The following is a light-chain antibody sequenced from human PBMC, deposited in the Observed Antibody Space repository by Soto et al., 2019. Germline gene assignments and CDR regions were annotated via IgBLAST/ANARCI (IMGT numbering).Light chain of an antibody. CDR3: QHYGSSLYT. CDR2: GAS. V-gene: IGKV3-20*01. Sequence: EIVLTQSPGTLSLSPGERATLSCRASQSVNSIYLTWYQQKPGQAPRLLIYGASSRATDIPDRFSGSGSGADFTLTITRLEPVDSAVYYCQHYGSSLYTFGQGTKVEIK. CDR1: QSVNSIY. J-gene: IGKJ2*01.